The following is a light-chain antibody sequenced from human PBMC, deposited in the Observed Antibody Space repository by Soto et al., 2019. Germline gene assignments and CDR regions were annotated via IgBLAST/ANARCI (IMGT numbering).Light chain of an antibody. CDR2: GAS. Sequence: EIVLTQSPGTLSLSPGERATLSCRASQSISSSYIAWYQQKPGRAPRLLIYGASSRASGIPDSFSGSGSVTDFTLTISRLEPEDFAVYYCQHYGSSPTTFGQGTKVEIK. J-gene: IGKJ1*01. CDR3: QHYGSSPTT. V-gene: IGKV3-20*01. CDR1: QSISSSY.